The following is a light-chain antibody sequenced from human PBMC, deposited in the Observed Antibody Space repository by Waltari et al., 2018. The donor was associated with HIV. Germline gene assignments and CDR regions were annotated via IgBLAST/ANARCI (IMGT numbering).Light chain of an antibody. CDR2: ANT. Sequence: QSVLTQPPSVSGDPGQRVTISCSGGSSNIGSGYDVHWYQQFPGTPPKVLIYANTNRPSGVPDRFSGSKSGYSASLVITGLQAEDDADYYCQSYDSSLSGWVFGGGTKLTVL. CDR3: QSYDSSLSGWV. J-gene: IGLJ3*02. CDR1: SSNIGSGYD. V-gene: IGLV1-40*01.